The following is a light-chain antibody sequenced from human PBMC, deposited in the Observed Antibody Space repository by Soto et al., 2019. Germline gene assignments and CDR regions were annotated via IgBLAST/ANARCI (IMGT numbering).Light chain of an antibody. CDR1: SSDVGGYNY. Sequence: QSVLTQPASVSGSPGQSITISCTGTSSDVGGYNYVSWHQQHPGKAPKLMIYEVSNRPSGVSNRFSGSKSGNTASLTISGLQAEDEADYYCSSYTSSSPYVLGTGTKVTVL. CDR3: SSYTSSSPYV. CDR2: EVS. J-gene: IGLJ1*01. V-gene: IGLV2-14*01.